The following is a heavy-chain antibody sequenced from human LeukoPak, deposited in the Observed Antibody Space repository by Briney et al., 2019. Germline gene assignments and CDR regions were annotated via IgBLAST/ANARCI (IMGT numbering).Heavy chain of an antibody. D-gene: IGHD1-14*01. CDR1: GFTFSDAW. V-gene: IGHV3-15*01. CDR3: ANSQTQPPGDY. Sequence: GGSLRLSCAASGFTFSDAWMSWVRQAPGKGLEWVGRIKSKTDGGTTDYAAPVKGRFTISRDNSKNTLYLQMNSLRAEDTAVYYCANSQTQPPGDYWGQGTLVTVSS. J-gene: IGHJ4*02. CDR2: IKSKTDGGTT.